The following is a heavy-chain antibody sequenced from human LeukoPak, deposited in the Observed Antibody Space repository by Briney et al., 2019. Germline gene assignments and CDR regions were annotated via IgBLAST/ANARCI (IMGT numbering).Heavy chain of an antibody. CDR3: ARDRDCGDGGCYPHFDY. CDR2: IRQDGSDK. CDR1: GFTFSSYW. V-gene: IGHV3-7*01. J-gene: IGHJ4*02. D-gene: IGHD2-15*01. Sequence: GGSLRLSCAASGFTFSSYWMSWVRQAPGKGLEWVANIRQDGSDKYYMDSVKGRFTISRDNAKNSLSLQMNSLRAEDTAVYYCARDRDCGDGGCYPHFDYWGQGVQVTVSS.